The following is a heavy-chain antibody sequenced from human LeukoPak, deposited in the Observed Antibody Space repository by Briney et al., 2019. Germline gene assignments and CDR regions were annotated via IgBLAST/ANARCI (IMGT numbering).Heavy chain of an antibody. Sequence: SDTLSLTCAVSGGSISSVGYSWSWIRQPPGKGLEWIGYIYHSGSTYYNPSLKSRVTISVDRSKNQFSLKLSSVTAADTAVYYCARRVDYYDSSGYQFNPSDTFDIWGQGTMVTVSS. CDR2: IYHSGST. V-gene: IGHV4-30-2*01. J-gene: IGHJ3*02. D-gene: IGHD3-22*01. CDR3: ARRVDYYDSSGYQFNPSDTFDI. CDR1: GGSISSVGYS.